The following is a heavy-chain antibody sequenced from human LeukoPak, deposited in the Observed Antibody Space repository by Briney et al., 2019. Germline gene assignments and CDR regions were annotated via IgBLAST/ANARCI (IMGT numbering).Heavy chain of an antibody. CDR3: AGEVYTAYYYDSSGPYFDY. J-gene: IGHJ4*02. Sequence: GGSLRLSCEASTFNFGLYVMTWARQAPGKGLEWVSGINWNGGSTGYADSVKGRFTISRDNAKNSLYLQMNSLRAEDTALYYCAGEVYTAYYYDSSGPYFDYWGQGTLVTVSS. CDR2: INWNGGST. CDR1: TFNFGLYV. V-gene: IGHV3-20*04. D-gene: IGHD3-22*01.